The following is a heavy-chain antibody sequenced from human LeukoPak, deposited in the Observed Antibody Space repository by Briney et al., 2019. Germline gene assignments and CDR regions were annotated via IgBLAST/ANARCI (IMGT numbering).Heavy chain of an antibody. CDR2: INPTSGGT. CDR3: AREIGRVVAAVDY. Sequence: ASVKVSCKASGYTFTGYYMHWVRQAPGQGLEWMGRINPTSGGTNYAQKFQGRVTMTRDTSISTAYMELSRLRSDDTAVYYCAREIGRVVAAVDYWGQGTLVTVSS. J-gene: IGHJ4*02. V-gene: IGHV1-2*06. D-gene: IGHD2-15*01. CDR1: GYTFTGYY.